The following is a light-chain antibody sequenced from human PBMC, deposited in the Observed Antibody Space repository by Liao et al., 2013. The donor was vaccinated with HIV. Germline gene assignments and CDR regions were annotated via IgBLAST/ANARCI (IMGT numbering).Light chain of an antibody. CDR3: QAWDSSIV. J-gene: IGLJ2*01. V-gene: IGLV3-21*01. CDR1: NIGSKS. CDR2: FDK. Sequence: SYELTQPPSVSVAPGKTARITCGGNNIGSKSVHWFQQRPGQAPVLVISFDKDRPSGIPERFSGSNSGNTATLTISGTQAMDEADYYCQAWDSSIVFGGGTKLTVL.